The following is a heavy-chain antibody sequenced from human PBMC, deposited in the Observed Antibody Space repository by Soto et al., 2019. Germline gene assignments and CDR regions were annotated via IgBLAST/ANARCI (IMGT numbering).Heavy chain of an antibody. CDR3: ASHSSGWVDF. J-gene: IGHJ4*02. Sequence: PSETLSLTCTVSGGSISSSSYYWGWIRQPRGKGLGWIGSIYYSGRPSYEPPLQSRVTISVDTYKNQFSLKLSAVRAADTAVYYCASHSSGWVDFWGQGTLVTVFS. V-gene: IGHV4-39*01. CDR2: IYYSGRP. CDR1: GGSISSSSYY. D-gene: IGHD6-19*01.